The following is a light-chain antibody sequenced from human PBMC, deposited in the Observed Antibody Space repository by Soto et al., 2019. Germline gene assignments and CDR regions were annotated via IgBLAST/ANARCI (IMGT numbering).Light chain of an antibody. CDR2: EVT. Sequence: QSALTQPASVSGSPGQSITISCTGTSRDVGGYNYVSWYQQHPGKAPKLMIYEVTNRPSGVSTRFSGSKSGNTASLTISGLQAEDEADYYCSSYASSSRYVFGNGTKVNVL. J-gene: IGLJ1*01. CDR3: SSYASSSRYV. V-gene: IGLV2-14*01. CDR1: SRDVGGYNY.